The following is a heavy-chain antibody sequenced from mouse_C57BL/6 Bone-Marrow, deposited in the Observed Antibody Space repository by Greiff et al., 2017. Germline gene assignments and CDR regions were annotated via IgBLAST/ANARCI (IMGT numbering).Heavy chain of an antibody. CDR3: ARNDYSYAMDY. Sequence: VQLQQPGAELVKPGASVKLSCKASGYTFTSYWMHWVKQRPGQGLEWIGMIHPNSGSTNYNEKFKSKATLTVDKSSSTAYMQLSRLTSEDSAVYYGARNDYSYAMDYWGQGTSVTVSS. D-gene: IGHD2-12*01. CDR2: IHPNSGST. J-gene: IGHJ4*01. CDR1: GYTFTSYW. V-gene: IGHV1-64*01.